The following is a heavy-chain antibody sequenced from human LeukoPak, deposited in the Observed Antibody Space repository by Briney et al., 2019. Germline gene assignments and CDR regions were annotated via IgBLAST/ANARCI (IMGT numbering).Heavy chain of an antibody. CDR3: ARGRYSSGWYGSASKLPDY. D-gene: IGHD6-19*01. Sequence: SETLSLTCTVSGGSVSSGDYYWSWIRQLPGKGLEWIGYIYYSGSTYYNPSLKSRVTISVDTSKNQFSLKLSSVTAADTAVYYCARGRYSSGWYGSASKLPDYWGQGTLVTVSS. CDR1: GGSVSSGDYY. J-gene: IGHJ4*02. CDR2: IYYSGST. V-gene: IGHV4-31*03.